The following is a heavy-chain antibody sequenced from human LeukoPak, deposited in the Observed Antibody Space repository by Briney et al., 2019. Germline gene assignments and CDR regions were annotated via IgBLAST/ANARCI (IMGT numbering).Heavy chain of an antibody. CDR2: ISSSGSTI. V-gene: IGHV3-48*03. D-gene: IGHD3-3*01. Sequence: GGSRRLSCAASGFTFSSYEMNWVRQAPGKGREWVSYISSSGSTIYYADSVKGRFTISRDNAKNSLYLQMNSLRAQDTAVCYCARCPCERLEWFFDYWGQGTLVTVSS. CDR1: GFTFSSYE. CDR3: ARCPCERLEWFFDY. J-gene: IGHJ4*02.